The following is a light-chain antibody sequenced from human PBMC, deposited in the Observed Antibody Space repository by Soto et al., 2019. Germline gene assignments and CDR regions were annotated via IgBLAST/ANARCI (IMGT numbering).Light chain of an antibody. V-gene: IGLV2-14*01. J-gene: IGLJ1*01. CDR1: SSDVGGYNY. CDR3: SSYTSASTLLYL. CDR2: GVT. Sequence: QSVLTQPASVSGSPGQSITISCTGTSSDVGGYNYVSWYQQHPGIAPKLLIYGVTNRPSGVSPRFSGSKSGNTASLTISGLQAEDEADYHCSSYTSASTLLYLFGTGTKPPS.